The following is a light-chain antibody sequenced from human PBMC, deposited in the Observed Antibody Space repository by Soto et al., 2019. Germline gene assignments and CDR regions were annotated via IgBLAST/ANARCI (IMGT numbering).Light chain of an antibody. J-gene: IGKJ1*01. CDR2: AAS. CDR3: HQTYHTPWT. Sequence: DIQMTQSPSSLSASVGDRVTIPCRVSQSISNYLHWYQQKPGKAPKLLIYAASTLQGGVPSRFSGSGSGTDFTLTISSLQPEDFATYYCHQTYHTPWTFGQGTKVEIK. CDR1: QSISNY. V-gene: IGKV1-39*01.